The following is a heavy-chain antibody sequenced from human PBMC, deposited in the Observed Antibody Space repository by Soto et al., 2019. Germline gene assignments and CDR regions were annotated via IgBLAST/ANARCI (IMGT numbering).Heavy chain of an antibody. V-gene: IGHV2-5*02. CDR2: IYWDDSK. D-gene: IGHD1-26*01. Sequence: QITLKESGPTLVKPTQTVTLTCTFSGFSLTTDRVGVGWIRQPPGEALEWLAVIYWDDSKTYRPSLESRLTIAKDTSKNPVALTMTNMDSLYTATYYCAHAYGGRSLYWCQGTLVTVSS. CDR3: AHAYGGRSLY. J-gene: IGHJ4*02. CDR1: GFSLTTDRVG.